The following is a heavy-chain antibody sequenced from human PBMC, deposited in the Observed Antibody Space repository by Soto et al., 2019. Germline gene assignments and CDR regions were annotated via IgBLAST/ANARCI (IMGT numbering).Heavy chain of an antibody. CDR2: IYYSGST. CDR3: ARHTMVRGVVWFDP. D-gene: IGHD3-10*01. V-gene: IGHV4-39*01. Sequence: SETLSLTCTVSGGSISSSIYFWAWFRQHPGKGLEWIGSIYYSGSTYYNPSLKSRVTISVETSKSQFSLKLSSVTAADTAVYYCARHTMVRGVVWFDPWGQGTLVTVSS. J-gene: IGHJ5*02. CDR1: GGSISSSIYF.